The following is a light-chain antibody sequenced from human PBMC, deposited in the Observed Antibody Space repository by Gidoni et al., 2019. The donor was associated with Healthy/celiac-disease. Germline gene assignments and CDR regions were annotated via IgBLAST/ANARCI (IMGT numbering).Light chain of an antibody. CDR1: QSISSY. V-gene: IGKV1-39*01. CDR3: QQSYTTPWT. Sequence: IQIPQSPSSLSASVGDRVPITCRSIQSISSYLNWYQQKPGKAPKVLIFAASSLQSEVPSRFSGSGSGTDFTLTISSLQREDFAAYYCQQSYTTPWTFGQGTKVEIK. J-gene: IGKJ1*01. CDR2: AAS.